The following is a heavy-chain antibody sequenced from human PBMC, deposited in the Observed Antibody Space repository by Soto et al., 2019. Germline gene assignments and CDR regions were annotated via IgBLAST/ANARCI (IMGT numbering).Heavy chain of an antibody. J-gene: IGHJ4*02. CDR2: VFHSGDT. CDR3: TRLIYDSRLNYFYFDL. CDR1: GGSISGRNW. D-gene: IGHD3-22*01. V-gene: IGHV4-4*02. Sequence: LSLTCVVSGGSISGRNWWSWVRQAPGKGLEWIGEVFHSGDTTYSPSLRSRVTISVDKSKNQFSLNLNSVTAADTAVYYCTRLIYDSRLNYFYFDLWGQGALVTVSS.